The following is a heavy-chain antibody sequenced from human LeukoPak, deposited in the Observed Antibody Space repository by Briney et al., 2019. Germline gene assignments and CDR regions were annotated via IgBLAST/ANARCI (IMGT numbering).Heavy chain of an antibody. CDR2: INHSGST. CDR1: GGSFSGCY. V-gene: IGHV4-34*01. CDR3: ARGRLIVVVPAAPRVNWFDP. Sequence: SETLSLTCAVYGGSFSGCYWSWIRQPPGKGLEWIGEINHSGSTNYNPSLKSRVTISVDTSKNQFSLKLSSVTAADTAVYYCARGRLIVVVPAAPRVNWFDPWGQGTLVTVSS. D-gene: IGHD2-2*01. J-gene: IGHJ5*02.